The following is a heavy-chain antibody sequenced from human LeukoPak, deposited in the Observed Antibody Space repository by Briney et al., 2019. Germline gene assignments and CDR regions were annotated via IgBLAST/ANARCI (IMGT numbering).Heavy chain of an antibody. CDR1: SGSFSGYY. Sequence: PSQRLSPTYAVDSGSFSGYYWGWIRQPPGNGLEWIGEINHSVSTNYNPSLKSRVTISVDTSKNQFSLKLSSVTAADTAVYYCARERCYGSGSYYRKPYGMDVWGKGTTVTVSS. V-gene: IGHV4-34*01. D-gene: IGHD3-10*01. J-gene: IGHJ6*04. CDR3: ARERCYGSGSYYRKPYGMDV. CDR2: INHSVST.